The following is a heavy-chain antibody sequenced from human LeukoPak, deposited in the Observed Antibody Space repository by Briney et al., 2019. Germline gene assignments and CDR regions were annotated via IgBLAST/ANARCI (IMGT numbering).Heavy chain of an antibody. Sequence: GGSLRLSCAASRFTFSSYGMHWVRQAPGKGLEWVAFIRYDGSNKYYADSVKGRFTISRDNSKNTLYLQMNSLRAEDTAVYYCAKDKVALTGGRVDVWGKGTTVTVPS. J-gene: IGHJ6*04. V-gene: IGHV3-30*02. D-gene: IGHD7-27*01. CDR1: RFTFSSYG. CDR2: IRYDGSNK. CDR3: AKDKVALTGGRVDV.